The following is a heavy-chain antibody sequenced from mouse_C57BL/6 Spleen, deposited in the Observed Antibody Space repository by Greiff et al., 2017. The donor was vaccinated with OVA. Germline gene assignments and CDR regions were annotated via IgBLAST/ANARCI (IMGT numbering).Heavy chain of an antibody. CDR1: GYTFTSYW. J-gene: IGHJ4*01. CDR2: IYPSDSET. CDR3: ARRAYYSNPHYAMDY. Sequence: QVQLQQPGAELVRPGSSVKLSCKASGYTFTSYWMDWVKQRPGQGLEWIGNIYPSDSETHYNQKFKDKATFTVDKSSSTAYMQLSSLTSEDSAVYYCARRAYYSNPHYAMDYWGQGTSVTVSS. V-gene: IGHV1-61*01. D-gene: IGHD2-5*01.